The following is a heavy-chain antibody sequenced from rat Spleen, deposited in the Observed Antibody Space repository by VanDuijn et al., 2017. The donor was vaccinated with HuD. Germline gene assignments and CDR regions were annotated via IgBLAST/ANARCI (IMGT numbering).Heavy chain of an antibody. D-gene: IGHD1-2*01. CDR2: ITNTGGSI. J-gene: IGHJ2*01. Sequence: EVQLAESGGGLVQPGRSLKLSCVASGFTFNNYWMTWIRQAPGKGLEWVASITNTGGSIYYPDSVKGRFTISRDNAKNTQYLQMDSLRSEDTATYYCTRRDFSSFIYAFFDYWGQGVMVTVSS. CDR1: GFTFNNYW. CDR3: TRRDFSSFIYAFFDY. V-gene: IGHV5-31*01.